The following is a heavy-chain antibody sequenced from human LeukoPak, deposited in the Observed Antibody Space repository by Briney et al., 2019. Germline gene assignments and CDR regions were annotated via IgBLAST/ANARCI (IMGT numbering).Heavy chain of an antibody. Sequence: GGSLRLSCAASGFTFSSYAMHWVRQAPGKGLEWVAVISYDGSNKYYADSVKGRFTISRDNSKNTLYLQMNSLRAEDTAVYYCARDHYSSGWSGGNYWGQGTLVTVSS. CDR2: ISYDGSNK. D-gene: IGHD6-19*01. CDR3: ARDHYSSGWSGGNY. CDR1: GFTFSSYA. J-gene: IGHJ4*02. V-gene: IGHV3-30-3*01.